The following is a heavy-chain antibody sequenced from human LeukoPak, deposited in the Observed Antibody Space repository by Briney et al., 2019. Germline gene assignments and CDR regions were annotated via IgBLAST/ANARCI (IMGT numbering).Heavy chain of an antibody. D-gene: IGHD5-18*01. J-gene: IGHJ4*02. V-gene: IGHV3-53*01. CDR3: ARGYHGYSYWYPFDY. Sequence: GSLRLSCAASGFTVGSNFMSWVRQATGKGPEWVSVIYSGDTTYYADSVKGRFTISRDNSKNTLYLQMNSLRADDTAVYYCARGYHGYSYWYPFDYWGQGTLVTVSS. CDR2: IYSGDTT. CDR1: GFTVGSNF.